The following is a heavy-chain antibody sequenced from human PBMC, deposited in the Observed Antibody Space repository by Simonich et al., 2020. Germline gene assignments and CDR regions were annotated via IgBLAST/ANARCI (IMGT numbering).Heavy chain of an antibody. J-gene: IGHJ4*02. V-gene: IGHV4-59*08. CDR3: ARLPDY. CDR1: GGSIRSYY. CDR2: IYYSGST. Sequence: QVQLQESGPGLVKPSETLSPTCTDSGGSIRSYYWSWIRQPPGKGLEWIGYIYYSGSTNYNPSLTSRVTISVDTSKNQFSLKLSSVTAADTAVYYCARLPDYWGQGTLVTVSS.